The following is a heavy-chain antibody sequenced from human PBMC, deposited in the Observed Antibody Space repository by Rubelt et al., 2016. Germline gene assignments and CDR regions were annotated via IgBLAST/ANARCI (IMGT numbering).Heavy chain of an antibody. CDR2: ISAYTGNT. V-gene: IGHV1-18*01. CDR3: ASMYSSSWYRGWFDP. D-gene: IGHD6-13*01. Sequence: QVQLVQSGAAVKKPGASVKVSCKASGYTLTSYGISWVRQAPGQGLEWMGWISAYTGNTNYAQKLQGRVTMTTDTSTSTAYMELRSLRSDDTAVYYCASMYSSSWYRGWFDPWGQGTLVTVSS. J-gene: IGHJ5*02. CDR1: GYTLTSYG.